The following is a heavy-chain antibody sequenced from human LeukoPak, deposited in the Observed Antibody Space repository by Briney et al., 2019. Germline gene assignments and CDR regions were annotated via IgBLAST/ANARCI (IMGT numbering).Heavy chain of an antibody. V-gene: IGHV3-53*01. D-gene: IGHD3-10*01. CDR2: IHTGGTT. J-gene: IGHJ4*02. Sequence: GGSLRLSCVASGFDISYNYVGWVRQAPGKGLEWVSVIHTGGTTHYADSAKGRFTISKDTSNNAVYLQMNTVRVDDTAVYYCARVWFGYFFQWGQGALVTVSS. CDR3: ARVWFGYFFQ. CDR1: GFDISYNY.